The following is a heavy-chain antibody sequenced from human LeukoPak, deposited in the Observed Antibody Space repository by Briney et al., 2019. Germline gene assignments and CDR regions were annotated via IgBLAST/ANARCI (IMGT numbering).Heavy chain of an antibody. D-gene: IGHD5-24*01. V-gene: IGHV3-74*01. J-gene: IGHJ4*02. CDR3: ARGEARWLQSTPFDY. Sequence: GGSLRLSCAASGFTFSSYWMHWVRQAPGKGLVWVSRINSDGSSTSYADSVKGRFTISRDNAKNTLYLQMNSLRAEDTAVYYCARGEARWLQSTPFDYWGQGTLVTVSS. CDR1: GFTFSSYW. CDR2: INSDGSST.